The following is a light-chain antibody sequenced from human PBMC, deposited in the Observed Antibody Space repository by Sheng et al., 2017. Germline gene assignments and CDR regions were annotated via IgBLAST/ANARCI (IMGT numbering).Light chain of an antibody. J-gene: IGKJ1*01. CDR2: AAS. Sequence: DIQMTQSPSSLSASVGDRVTITCRASQSISGYLNWYQQTPGKAPKLLIYAASILQSGVPPRFSGSGFGTDFTLTITSLQPDDFATYYCHQSITSPPTFG. CDR3: HQSITSPPT. CDR1: QSISGY. V-gene: IGKV1-39*01.